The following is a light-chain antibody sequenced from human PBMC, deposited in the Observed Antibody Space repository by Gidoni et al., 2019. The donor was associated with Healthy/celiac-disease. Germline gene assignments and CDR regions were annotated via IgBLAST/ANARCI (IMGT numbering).Light chain of an antibody. CDR3: SSYTSSSTLVV. J-gene: IGLJ2*01. Sequence: QSALTPPAPVSGSPGQSITTSCTGTSSDVGGYNYVSWYQQHPGKAPKLMIYDVSNRPSGVSNRFSGSKSGNTASLTISGLQAEDEADYYCSSYTSSSTLVVFGGGTKLTVL. CDR2: DVS. CDR1: SSDVGGYNY. V-gene: IGLV2-14*01.